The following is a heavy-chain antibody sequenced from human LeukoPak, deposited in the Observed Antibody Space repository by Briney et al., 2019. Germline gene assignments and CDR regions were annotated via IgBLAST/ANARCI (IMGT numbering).Heavy chain of an antibody. CDR2: ISGSGGST. D-gene: IGHD3-9*01. CDR3: AKCSRVDWLPIDY. V-gene: IGHV3-23*01. J-gene: IGHJ4*02. Sequence: GGSLRLSCAASGFTFSTYEMNWVRQAPGKGLEWVSAISGSGGSTYYANSVKGRFTISRDNSKNTLYLQMNSLRADDTAVYYCAKCSRVDWLPIDYWGRGTLVTVSS. CDR1: GFTFSTYE.